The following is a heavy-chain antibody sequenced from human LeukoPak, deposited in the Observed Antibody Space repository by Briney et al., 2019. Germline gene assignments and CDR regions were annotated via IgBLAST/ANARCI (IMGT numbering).Heavy chain of an antibody. V-gene: IGHV4-59*01. CDR3: ARAGAPYGSGNYYNSDV. CDR2: IHHSGGA. D-gene: IGHD3-10*01. Sequence: MASETLSLTCTVSGVSISSYYWSWIRQPPGKGLEWIGYIHHSGGANYNPSLKSRVTISVDTSKNQFSLKLSSVTAADTAVYYCARAGAPYGSGNYYNSDVWGQGTTVTVSS. CDR1: GVSISSYY. J-gene: IGHJ6*02.